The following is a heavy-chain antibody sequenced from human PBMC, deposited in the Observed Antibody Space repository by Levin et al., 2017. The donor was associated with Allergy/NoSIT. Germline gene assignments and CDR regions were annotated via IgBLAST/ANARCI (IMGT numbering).Heavy chain of an antibody. Sequence: SVKVSCKASGGTFSHYALSWVRQAPGQGFEWMGGIVPGFGSTNYAQKFHGRVTITADESTSTANMELSSLRSDDTAVYYCVTRRAYSYGQSYFDYWAQGTLVTASS. CDR1: GGTFSHYA. J-gene: IGHJ4*02. V-gene: IGHV1-69*13. CDR3: VTRRAYSYGQSYFDY. CDR2: IVPGFGST. D-gene: IGHD5-18*01.